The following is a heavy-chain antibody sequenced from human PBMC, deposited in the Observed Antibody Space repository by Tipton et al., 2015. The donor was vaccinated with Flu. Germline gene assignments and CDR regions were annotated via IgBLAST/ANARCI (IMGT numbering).Heavy chain of an antibody. V-gene: IGHV3-11*01. CDR1: GDSIRSDYY. J-gene: IGHJ6*02. CDR3: ARDHPPSITVLGEITDYFGMAV. D-gene: IGHD3-3*01. Sequence: LSLTCTVSGDSIRSDYYWSWIRQLPGKGLEWLSHISSSGSTINYADSVKGRFTISRDNAKNSLYLQMNSLRAEDTAVYYCARDHPPSITVLGEITDYFGMAVWGQGTTVTVSS. CDR2: ISSSGSTI.